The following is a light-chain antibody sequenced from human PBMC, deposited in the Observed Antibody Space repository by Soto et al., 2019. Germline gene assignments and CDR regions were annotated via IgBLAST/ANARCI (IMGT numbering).Light chain of an antibody. V-gene: IGKV3-11*01. J-gene: IGKJ1*01. CDR1: QSVSSY. CDR2: DAS. Sequence: EIVLTQSPGTLSVSPGERATVSCRASQSVSSYLAWYQQKPGQAPRLLIYDASNRATGIPARLSASGSGTDFTLTISDVQPEDFALYYCHQRQSWPRTFGQGTKVDIK. CDR3: HQRQSWPRT.